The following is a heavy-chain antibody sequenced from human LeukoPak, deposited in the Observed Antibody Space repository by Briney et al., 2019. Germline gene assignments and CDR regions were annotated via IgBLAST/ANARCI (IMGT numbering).Heavy chain of an antibody. D-gene: IGHD3-10*01. Sequence: GGSLRLSCAASGFTFSSYGMHWVRQAPGKGLEWVAFIRYDGSNKYYADSVKGRFTISRDNSKNTLYLQMNSLRAEDTAVYYCAKDLRNYYYGSGSYGGVDYWGQGTLVTVSS. V-gene: IGHV3-30*02. CDR2: IRYDGSNK. CDR1: GFTFSSYG. CDR3: AKDLRNYYYGSGSYGGVDY. J-gene: IGHJ4*02.